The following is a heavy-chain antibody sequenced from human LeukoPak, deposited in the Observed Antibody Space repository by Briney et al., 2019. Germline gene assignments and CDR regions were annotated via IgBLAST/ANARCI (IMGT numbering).Heavy chain of an antibody. V-gene: IGHV4-34*01. CDR3: ARGHYYGSGREFDY. Sequence: PSQTLSLTCALYGGSLSGVSWRCIRQPPGGGREWIGEINHSVSTNYNPSPKSRVTISVDTAKTPFSLKLSSVTAADTAVYYCARGHYYGSGREFDYWGQGTLVTVSS. CDR1: GGSLSGVS. J-gene: IGHJ4*02. D-gene: IGHD3-10*01. CDR2: INHSVST.